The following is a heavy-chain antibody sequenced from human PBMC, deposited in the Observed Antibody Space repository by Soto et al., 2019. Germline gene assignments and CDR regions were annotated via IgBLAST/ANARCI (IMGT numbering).Heavy chain of an antibody. CDR2: IYYSGST. Sequence: QVQLQESGPGLVKPSQTLSLTCTVSGGSISSGGYYWSWIRQHPGKGLEWIGYIYYSGSTYYNPSLNSRVTISVDTSKNQFSLKLSSVTAADTAVYYCATKELVQGWFDPWGQGTLVTVSS. CDR3: ATKELVQGWFDP. V-gene: IGHV4-31*03. J-gene: IGHJ5*02. CDR1: GGSISSGGYY. D-gene: IGHD6-13*01.